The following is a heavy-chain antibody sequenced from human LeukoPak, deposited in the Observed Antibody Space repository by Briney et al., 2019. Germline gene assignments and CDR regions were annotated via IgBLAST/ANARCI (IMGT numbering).Heavy chain of an antibody. V-gene: IGHV5-51*01. D-gene: IGHD4-17*01. CDR2: IYPGDSDT. J-gene: IGHJ2*01. CDR3: ARQDYGDYGSYWYFDL. CDR1: GYSFTSYW. Sequence: GESLKISCKGSGYSFTSYWIGWVRQMPGKGLEWMGIIYPGDSDTRYSPSFQGQVTISADKSISTAYLQWSSLKASDTAMYYCARQDYGDYGSYWYFDLWGRGTLVTVSS.